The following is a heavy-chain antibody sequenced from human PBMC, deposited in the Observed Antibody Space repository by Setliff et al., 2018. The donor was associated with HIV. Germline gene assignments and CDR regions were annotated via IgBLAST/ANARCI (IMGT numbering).Heavy chain of an antibody. CDR3: AGGSGSYPKPFDP. D-gene: IGHD3-10*01. V-gene: IGHV3-30*02. Sequence: PGGSLRLSCAASGFIFSNYGLHWVRQAPGKGLEWVAVIWYDGSDKYYADSVKGRFTISRDNSKNTLYLQMNSLRAEDTAVYYCAGGSGSYPKPFDPWGQGTLVTVSS. CDR1: GFIFSNYG. CDR2: IWYDGSDK. J-gene: IGHJ5*02.